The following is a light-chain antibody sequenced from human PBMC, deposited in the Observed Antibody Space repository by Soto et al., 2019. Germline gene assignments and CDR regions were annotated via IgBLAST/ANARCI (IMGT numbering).Light chain of an antibody. V-gene: IGKV1-12*01. Sequence: DIQMTQSPSSVSESVGDRVTITCRASQGITSWLAWYQQKPGKAPNLLIYGASRLQSGVTSRFSGSGSGTDFTLTISCLQPEDCATYYCQQPNSFPLTFGGGTKVEIK. CDR2: GAS. J-gene: IGKJ4*01. CDR1: QGITSW. CDR3: QQPNSFPLT.